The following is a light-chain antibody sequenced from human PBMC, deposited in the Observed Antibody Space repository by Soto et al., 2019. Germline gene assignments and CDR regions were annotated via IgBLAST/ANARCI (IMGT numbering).Light chain of an antibody. CDR3: QQYNSYSTWT. J-gene: IGKJ1*01. Sequence: DIQRTQYPSTLPASVGDRVTITCRASQSISNWLAWYQQKPGKAPKLLIYKASSLESGVPSRFSGSGSGTEFTLTISSLQPDDFATYYCQQYNSYSTWTFGQGTKVDTK. V-gene: IGKV1-5*03. CDR1: QSISNW. CDR2: KAS.